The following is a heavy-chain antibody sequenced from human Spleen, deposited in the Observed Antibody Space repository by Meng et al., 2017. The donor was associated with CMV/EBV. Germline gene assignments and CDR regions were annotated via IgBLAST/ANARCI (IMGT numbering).Heavy chain of an antibody. CDR3: ARVGLTGNGDC. D-gene: IGHD3-9*01. Sequence: GESLKISCAASGFTFRSYAMSWVRQGPGKGLEWVASINEGGSEKYYVDSVKGRFTISRDNAKNSLYLQMHSLRAEDTAVYYCARVGLTGNGDCWGQGTLVTVSS. V-gene: IGHV3-7*01. J-gene: IGHJ4*02. CDR1: GFTFRSYA. CDR2: INEGGSEK.